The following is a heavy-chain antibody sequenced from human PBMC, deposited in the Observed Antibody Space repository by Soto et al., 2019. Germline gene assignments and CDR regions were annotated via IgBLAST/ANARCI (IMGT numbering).Heavy chain of an antibody. D-gene: IGHD3-16*02. V-gene: IGHV5-51*01. CDR2: IYPGDSDT. J-gene: IGHJ4*02. Sequence: GESLKISCTGSGYGFTSYWIGWVRQMPGKGLEWMGIIYPGDSDTRYSPSFQGQVTISADKSISTAYLQWSSLRSEDTAVYYCARATSGGGVIVYYFDHWGQGTLVTVSS. CDR3: ARATSGGGVIVYYFDH. CDR1: GYGFTSYW.